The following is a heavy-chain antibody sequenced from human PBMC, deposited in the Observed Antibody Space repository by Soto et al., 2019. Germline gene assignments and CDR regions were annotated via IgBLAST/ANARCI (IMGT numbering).Heavy chain of an antibody. J-gene: IGHJ5*02. Sequence: QVQLVQSGAEVKKPGSSVKVSCKASGGTFSSYAISWVRQAPGQGLEWMGGIIPIFGTANYAQKFQGRVTITADESTSTAYMELSSLRSEDTAVYYCAVGGSVSYYVPYNWFDPWGQGTLVTVSS. CDR2: IIPIFGTA. CDR3: AVGGSVSYYVPYNWFDP. V-gene: IGHV1-69*01. CDR1: GGTFSSYA. D-gene: IGHD1-26*01.